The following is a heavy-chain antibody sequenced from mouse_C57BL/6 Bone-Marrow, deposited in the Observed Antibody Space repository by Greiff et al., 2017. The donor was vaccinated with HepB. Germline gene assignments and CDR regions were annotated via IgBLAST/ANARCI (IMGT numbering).Heavy chain of an antibody. J-gene: IGHJ4*01. CDR1: GYAFSSSW. D-gene: IGHD1-1*02. V-gene: IGHV1-82*01. Sequence: QVQLQQSGPELVKPGASVKISCKASGYAFSSSWMNWVKQRPGKGLEWIGRIYPGDGDTNYNGKFKGKATLTADQSSSTAYMQLSSLTSEDSAVYFCASPLYYGGYYWGQGTSVTVSS. CDR2: IYPGDGDT. CDR3: ASPLYYGGYY.